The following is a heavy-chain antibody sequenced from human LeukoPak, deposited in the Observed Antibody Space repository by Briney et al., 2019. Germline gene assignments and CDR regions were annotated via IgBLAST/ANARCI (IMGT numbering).Heavy chain of an antibody. J-gene: IGHJ3*02. CDR2: IYSSGST. D-gene: IGHD3-10*01. Sequence: PSETLSLNCTVSGGSISNYFWTWIRQPAGKGLEWIGRIYSSGSTNYNPSLKSRITMSVDTSNNQFSLKLSSVTAADTAVYYCARDFPRSGRDAFDIWGHGTMVTVSS. CDR3: ARDFPRSGRDAFDI. CDR1: GGSISNYF. V-gene: IGHV4-4*07.